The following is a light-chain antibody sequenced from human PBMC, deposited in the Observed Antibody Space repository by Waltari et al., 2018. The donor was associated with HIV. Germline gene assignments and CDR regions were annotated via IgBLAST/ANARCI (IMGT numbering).Light chain of an antibody. CDR3: QQYNNYLFT. CDR1: QSTSRW. CDR2: RVS. V-gene: IGKV1-5*03. Sequence: DIPMTQSPSTLSASVGDSVTITCRASQSTSRWLAWYQQKPGKAPKLLISRVSNLESGVPSRFSGSGSGTEFTLTISSLQPDDFAVYYCQQYNNYLFTFGPGTKVDIK. J-gene: IGKJ3*01.